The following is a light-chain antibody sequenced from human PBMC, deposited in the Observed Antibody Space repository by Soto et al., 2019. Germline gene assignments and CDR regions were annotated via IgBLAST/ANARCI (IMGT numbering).Light chain of an antibody. Sequence: DIQMTDSPSTLSASVGDRATITCRASQSISSWLAWYQQKPVKAPKLLIYDASSLESGVPSRFSGSGSGTEFTLTISSLQPEDFATYYCQQLITYPQTFGQGTKV. CDR2: DAS. CDR1: QSISSW. J-gene: IGKJ1*01. V-gene: IGKV1-5*01. CDR3: QQLITYPQT.